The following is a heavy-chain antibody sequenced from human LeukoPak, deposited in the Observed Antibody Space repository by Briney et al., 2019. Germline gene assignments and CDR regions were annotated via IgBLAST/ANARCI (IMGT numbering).Heavy chain of an antibody. J-gene: IGHJ4*02. Sequence: ASVEVSCKASGYTFTSYGISWVRQAPGQGLEWMGWISAYNGNTNYAQKLQGRVTMTTDTSTSTAYMELRSLRSDDTAVYYCARGPAFYYSGSLFYWGQGTLVTVSS. D-gene: IGHD3-10*01. CDR2: ISAYNGNT. CDR1: GYTFTSYG. V-gene: IGHV1-18*01. CDR3: ARGPAFYYSGSLFY.